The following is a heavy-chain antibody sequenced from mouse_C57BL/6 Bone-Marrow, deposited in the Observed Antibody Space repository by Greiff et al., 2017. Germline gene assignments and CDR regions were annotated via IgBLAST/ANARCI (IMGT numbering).Heavy chain of an antibody. V-gene: IGHV5-6*01. CDR2: ISSGGSYT. Sequence: EVKLVESGGDLVKPGGSLKLSCAASGFTFSSYGMSWVRQTPDKRLEWVATISSGGSYTYYPDSVKGRFTISRDNAKNTLYLQMSSLKSEDTAMYYCARLSNSWFAYGVQGTLVTVSA. J-gene: IGHJ3*01. D-gene: IGHD2-5*01. CDR1: GFTFSSYG. CDR3: ARLSNSWFAY.